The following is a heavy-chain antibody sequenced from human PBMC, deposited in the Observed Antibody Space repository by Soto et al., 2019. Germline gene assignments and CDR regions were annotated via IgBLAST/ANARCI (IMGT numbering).Heavy chain of an antibody. V-gene: IGHV1-46*01. CDR1: GYIFTSYH. CDR3: AREGINWFDP. Sequence: QVQLVQSGAEVKNPGASVKVSCKASGYIFTSYHMHWVRQAPGQGLEWMGIINPSGGSTDYAQKFQGRVTMTSDTSTSTVYMELSTLRSDDTAVYYCAREGINWFDPWGQGTLVIVSS. D-gene: IGHD6-13*01. J-gene: IGHJ5*02. CDR2: INPSGGST.